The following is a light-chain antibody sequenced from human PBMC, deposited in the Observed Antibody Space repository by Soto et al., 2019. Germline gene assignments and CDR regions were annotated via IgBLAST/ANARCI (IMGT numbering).Light chain of an antibody. J-gene: IGKJ1*01. V-gene: IGKV3-15*01. CDR1: QSVSSN. CDR3: QQHNNWPS. Sequence: EIVTTQSPATLSVSPGERATLSCRASQSVSSNLAWYQQKPGQAPRLLIYGASTRATGIPARFSGSGSGTEFTLTISSLQSEDFAVYYCQQHNNWPSFGQGTKVDIK. CDR2: GAS.